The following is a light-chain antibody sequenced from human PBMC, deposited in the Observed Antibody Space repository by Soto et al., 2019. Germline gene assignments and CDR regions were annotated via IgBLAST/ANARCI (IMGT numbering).Light chain of an antibody. V-gene: IGLV3-21*04. J-gene: IGLJ7*01. CDR3: QVCDISSDHPVV. CDR2: YDS. CDR1: NIGSQS. Sequence: SYELTQPPSVSVAPGKTARITCGGNNIGSQSVHWYQQKPGQAPVLVIYYDSDRPSGIPERFSGSNSGNTATLTISRVEAGDEADYYCQVCDISSDHPVVFGGGTHLTVL.